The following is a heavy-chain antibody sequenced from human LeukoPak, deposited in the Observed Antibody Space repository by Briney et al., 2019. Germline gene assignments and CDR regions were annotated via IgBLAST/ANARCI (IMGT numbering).Heavy chain of an antibody. CDR1: GFTLSSYA. J-gene: IGHJ5*02. D-gene: IGHD4-17*01. V-gene: IGHV3-23*01. Sequence: GASLRLTCVASGFTLSSYAMSWVRQAPGKGLEWVSAISGSGGSTYYADSVKGRFTISRDNSKNTLYLQMNSLRAGDTAVYYCAKVKTTVTPRFDPWGQGTLVTVSS. CDR2: ISGSGGST. CDR3: AKVKTTVTPRFDP.